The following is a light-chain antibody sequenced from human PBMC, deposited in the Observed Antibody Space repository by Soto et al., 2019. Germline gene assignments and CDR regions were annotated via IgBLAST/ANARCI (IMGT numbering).Light chain of an antibody. CDR3: QQYGSSPPST. J-gene: IGKJ1*01. V-gene: IGKV3-20*01. Sequence: EIVLTQSPGTLSLSPGERATLSCRASQSVSSSYFAWYQQKPGQAPRLLIYGASSRATGLPDRFSGSGSGTEFTLTISRLEPDDFAVYYCQQYGSSPPSTFGQGTKVEIK. CDR1: QSVSSSY. CDR2: GAS.